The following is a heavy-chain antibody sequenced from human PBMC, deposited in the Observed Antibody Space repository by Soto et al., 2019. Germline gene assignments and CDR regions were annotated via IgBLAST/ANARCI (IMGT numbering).Heavy chain of an antibody. D-gene: IGHD3-10*01. Sequence: GGSLRLSCAASGLTFSSFAMHWVRQAPGKGLEWVAVISYDGSNKYYADSVKGQVSISADKSINTAYLQWSSLKASDTAMYYCARLGAGLDYWGQGTQVTVSS. CDR1: GLTFSSFA. CDR2: ISYDGSNK. CDR3: ARLGAGLDY. V-gene: IGHV3-30-3*01. J-gene: IGHJ4*02.